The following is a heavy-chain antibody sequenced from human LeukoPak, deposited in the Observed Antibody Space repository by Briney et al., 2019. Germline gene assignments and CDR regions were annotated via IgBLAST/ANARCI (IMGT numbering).Heavy chain of an antibody. D-gene: IGHD3-3*01. V-gene: IGHV1-18*03. CDR1: GFSFTSFG. CDR2: ISGYNGKT. CDR3: ARGLGDFWSGYFPFDY. J-gene: IGHJ4*02. Sequence: ASVRLSCKASGFSFTSFGMSWVRQAPGQGLEWMGWISGYNGKTKYADNLQGRVTMTTDKATSTAYMELGSLRSDDMAVYYCARGLGDFWSGYFPFDYWGQGTLVTVPS.